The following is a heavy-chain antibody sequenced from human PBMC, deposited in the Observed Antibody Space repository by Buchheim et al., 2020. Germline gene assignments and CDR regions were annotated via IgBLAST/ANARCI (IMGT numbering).Heavy chain of an antibody. CDR2: INPSGGST. D-gene: IGHD2-15*01. Sequence: QVQLVQSGAEVKKPGASVKVSCKASGYTFTSYYMHWVRQAPGQGLEWMGIINPSGGSTSYAQKFQGRVTMTRDTSTSTVYMELSSLRSEDTAVYYCARDGSRGYCSGGSCDYPENYGMTSGAKGP. CDR1: GYTFTSYY. V-gene: IGHV1-46*03. J-gene: IGHJ6*02. CDR3: ARDGSRGYCSGGSCDYPENYGMTS.